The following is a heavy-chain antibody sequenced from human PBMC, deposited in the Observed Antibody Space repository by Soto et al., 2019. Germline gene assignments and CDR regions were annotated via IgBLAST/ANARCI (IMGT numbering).Heavy chain of an antibody. J-gene: IGHJ5*02. CDR2: IYHSGST. Sequence: QVQLQESGPGLVKPSGTLSLTCDVSGGSISSSNWWSWVRQPPGKGLEWIGEIYHSGSTDYNASLKSRVTISVDKSKSQVSLKLSSVTAADTAVYYCARRAAAGTGWFDPWGQGTLVTVSS. CDR3: ARRAAAGTGWFDP. D-gene: IGHD6-13*01. V-gene: IGHV4-4*02. CDR1: GGSISSSNW.